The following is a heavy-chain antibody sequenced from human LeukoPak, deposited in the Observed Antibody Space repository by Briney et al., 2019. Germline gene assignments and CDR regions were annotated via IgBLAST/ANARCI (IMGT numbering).Heavy chain of an antibody. J-gene: IGHJ4*02. CDR2: INWNGGST. V-gene: IGHV3-20*04. CDR3: ATTIVVVPATNKGVDY. Sequence: GGYLRLSCAASGFTFDDYGMSWVRQAPGKGLEWVSGINWNGGSTGYADSVKGRFTFSRDNAKNSLYLQMNSLRAEDTALYYCATTIVVVPATNKGVDYWGQGTLVTVSS. CDR1: GFTFDDYG. D-gene: IGHD2-2*01.